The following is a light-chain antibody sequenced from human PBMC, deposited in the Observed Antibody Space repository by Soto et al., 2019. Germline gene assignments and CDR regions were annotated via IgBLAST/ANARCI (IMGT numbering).Light chain of an antibody. J-gene: IGLJ3*02. CDR1: SSDVGGYNY. V-gene: IGLV2-11*01. CDR2: DVS. Sequence: QSALTQPRSVSWSPGQSVTISCTGTSSDVGGYNYVSWYQQHPGKAPKLMIYDVSKRPSGVHDRFSGSKSGNTASLTISGLQAEDEADYYCCSYAGSYTPWVFGGGTKLTVL. CDR3: CSYAGSYTPWV.